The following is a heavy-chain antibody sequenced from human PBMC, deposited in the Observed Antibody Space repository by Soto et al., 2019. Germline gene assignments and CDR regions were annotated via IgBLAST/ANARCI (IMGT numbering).Heavy chain of an antibody. CDR2: ISYDGSNK. CDR1: GFTFSSYA. J-gene: IGHJ4*02. CDR3: ARGPHYYDSSGYGLAY. D-gene: IGHD3-22*01. V-gene: IGHV3-30-3*01. Sequence: QVQLVESGGGVVQPGRSLRLSCAASGFTFSSYAMHWVRQAPGKGLEWVAVISYDGSNKYYADSVKGRFTISRDNSKNTLYLQMSSLRAEDTAVYYCARGPHYYDSSGYGLAYWGQGTLVTVSS.